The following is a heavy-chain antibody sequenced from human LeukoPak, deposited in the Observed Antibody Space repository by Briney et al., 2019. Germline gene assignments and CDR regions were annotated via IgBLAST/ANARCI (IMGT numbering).Heavy chain of an antibody. CDR3: AKDRSIGTYYFDY. CDR1: GFTFDDYA. J-gene: IGHJ4*02. CDR2: ISWNSGSI. Sequence: TGGSLRLSCAASGFTFDDYAMHWVRQAPGKGLEWVSGISWNSGSIGYADSVKGRFTISRDNAKNSLYLQMNSLRAEDTALYCCAKDRSIGTYYFDYWGQGTLVTVSS. V-gene: IGHV3-9*01. D-gene: IGHD1-1*01.